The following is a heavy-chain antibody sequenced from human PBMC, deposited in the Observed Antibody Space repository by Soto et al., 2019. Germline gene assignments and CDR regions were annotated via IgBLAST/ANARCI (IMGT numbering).Heavy chain of an antibody. CDR1: GFSFSTYD. Sequence: EVQLVESGGGLVQPGGSLRLSCAASGFSFSTYDMNWVRQAPGKGLEWVSYISGGSSRIFYADSVKGRFTISRDNSKNILYLQMNSLRAEDTAVYYCVKENGELKWFGESPPKVRYGLDVWGQGTTVTVSS. V-gene: IGHV3-48*01. D-gene: IGHD3-10*01. CDR3: VKENGELKWFGESPPKVRYGLDV. J-gene: IGHJ6*02. CDR2: ISGGSSRI.